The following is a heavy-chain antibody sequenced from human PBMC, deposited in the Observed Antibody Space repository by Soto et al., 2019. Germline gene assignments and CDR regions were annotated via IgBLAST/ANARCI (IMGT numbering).Heavy chain of an antibody. CDR3: ARDRTIGMATTIFDY. CDR1: GGTFSSYA. V-gene: IGHV1-69*01. J-gene: IGHJ4*02. D-gene: IGHD5-12*01. CDR2: IIPIFGTA. Sequence: QVQLVQSGAEVKKPGSSVKVSCKASGGTFSSYAISWVRQAPGQGLEWMGGIIPIFGTANYAQKFQGRVTITADESTSTAYMELSSLRSDDTAVYYCARDRTIGMATTIFDYWGQGTLVTDSS.